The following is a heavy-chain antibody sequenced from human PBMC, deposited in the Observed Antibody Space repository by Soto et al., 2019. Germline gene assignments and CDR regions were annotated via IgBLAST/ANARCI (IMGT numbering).Heavy chain of an antibody. D-gene: IGHD1-1*01. Sequence: VXXXAXXXTFTXYDXNXXXXXSGQGLEWMGWMNPNSGNTGYAQKFQGRVTMTRNTSISSAYMELSSLRSEDTAVYYCARRPTRYYYYMDVWGKGTTVTVSS. J-gene: IGHJ6*03. V-gene: IGHV1-8*01. CDR1: XXTFTXYD. CDR3: ARRPTRYYYYMDV. CDR2: MNPNSGNT.